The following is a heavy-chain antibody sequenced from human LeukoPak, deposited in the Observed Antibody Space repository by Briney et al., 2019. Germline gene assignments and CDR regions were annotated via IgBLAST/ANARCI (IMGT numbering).Heavy chain of an antibody. J-gene: IGHJ4*02. CDR3: ASVDKKWGTTFEY. Sequence: PSQTLYLTCAVYGGSFNAYYWSWIRQPPGKGLEWIGEINHSGSTNYNPSLKSRVIISVDTSKNHLSLKLSSVTAADTAVYYCASVDKKWGTTFEYSGQGALVTVSS. CDR1: GGSFNAYY. CDR2: INHSGST. V-gene: IGHV4-34*01. D-gene: IGHD2/OR15-2a*01.